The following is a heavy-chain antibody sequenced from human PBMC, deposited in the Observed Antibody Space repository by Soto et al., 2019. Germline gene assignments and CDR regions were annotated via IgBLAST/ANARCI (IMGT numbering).Heavy chain of an antibody. D-gene: IGHD5-18*01. CDR2: TSDDGSNK. J-gene: IGHJ5*01. V-gene: IGHV3-30*18. CDR3: AEDRGRGYSYGLES. Sequence: GGSLRLSCAASGFIFTNYGMHWVRQAPGKGLEWVAVTSDDGSNKHYADSVKGRFTISRDNSKKTLYLQMNSLRAEDTAVYSCAEDRGRGYSYGLESWGQGTLVTVSS. CDR1: GFIFTNYG.